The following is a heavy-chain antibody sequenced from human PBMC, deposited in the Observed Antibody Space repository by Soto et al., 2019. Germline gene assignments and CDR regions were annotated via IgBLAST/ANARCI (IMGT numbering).Heavy chain of an antibody. CDR1: GYTFTGYY. J-gene: IGHJ6*02. D-gene: IGHD3-9*01. Sequence: GASVKVSCKASGYTFTGYYMHWVRQAPGQGLEWVGWINPNSGGTNYAQKFQGRVTMTRDTSISTAYMELSRPRSDDTAVYYCARSEYYYDILTGYYSPYYYYGMDVWGQGTTVTVS. V-gene: IGHV1-2*02. CDR2: INPNSGGT. CDR3: ARSEYYYDILTGYYSPYYYYGMDV.